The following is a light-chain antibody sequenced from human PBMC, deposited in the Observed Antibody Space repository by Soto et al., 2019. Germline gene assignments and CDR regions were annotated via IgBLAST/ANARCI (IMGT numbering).Light chain of an antibody. J-gene: IGKJ2*01. CDR1: QSISSY. CDR2: AAS. V-gene: IGKV1-39*01. Sequence: IQKTHSPSSLSASVGDRVTITCRASQSISSYLTWYQQKPGKAPKLLIYAASSLQSGVPSRFSGSGSGTDFTLTISSLQPEDFATYYCQQSYSTPGYTFGQGIKVDIK. CDR3: QQSYSTPGYT.